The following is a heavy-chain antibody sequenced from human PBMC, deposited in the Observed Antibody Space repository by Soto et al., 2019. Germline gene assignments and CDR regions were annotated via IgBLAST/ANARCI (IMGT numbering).Heavy chain of an antibody. D-gene: IGHD3-16*01. Sequence: GGSLRLSCAASGFTFSNAWMSGIRQAPGKGLEWVGRIKSKTDGGTTDYAAPVKGRFTISRDDSKNTLYLQMNSLRADDTAVYYCARDHGGQSGNFIFDNLGQGTPVTVSS. CDR2: IKSKTDGGTT. V-gene: IGHV3-15*01. CDR3: ARDHGGQSGNFIFDN. CDR1: GFTFSNAW. J-gene: IGHJ4*02.